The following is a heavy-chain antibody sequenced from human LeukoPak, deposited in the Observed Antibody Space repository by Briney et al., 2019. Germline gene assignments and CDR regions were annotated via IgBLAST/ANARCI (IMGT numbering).Heavy chain of an antibody. J-gene: IGHJ5*02. V-gene: IGHV3-23*01. CDR2: ISGTGGFTTST. D-gene: IGHD4-23*01. CDR1: GFTFSNYA. CDR3: VKERRYAGNSAVSCFDP. Sequence: AGSLRLSCAASGFTFSNYAMTWVRQAPGKGLEWVSTISGTGGFTTSTYYADSVKGRFTISRDNYDNKLYLQMDGLRADDTALCDCVKERRYAGNSAVSCFDPWGQRTLVTV.